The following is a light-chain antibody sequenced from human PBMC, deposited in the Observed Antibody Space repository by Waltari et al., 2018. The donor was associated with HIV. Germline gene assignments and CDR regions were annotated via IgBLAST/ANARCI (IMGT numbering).Light chain of an antibody. CDR2: QAS. Sequence: DIQITQSPSTLSAFVGDRVTITCRASQSLTAWLAWYQQKPGKAPKLLISQASVQEPGVPSTFSGIGSGTEFALTISSLQPDDFATYYCQQYKNSPWTFGQGTKVELK. CDR3: QQYKNSPWT. J-gene: IGKJ1*01. V-gene: IGKV1-5*03. CDR1: QSLTAW.